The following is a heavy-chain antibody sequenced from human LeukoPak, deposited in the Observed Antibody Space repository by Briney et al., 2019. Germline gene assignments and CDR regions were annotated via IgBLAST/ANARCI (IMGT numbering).Heavy chain of an antibody. Sequence: SQTLSLTCAVSGGSISSGGYSWSWIRQPPGKGLEWIGYIYHRGSTYYSPSLKSRVSISVDRSTNQFSLKLSSVTAADTAVYYCARGRLPLPNYFAYWGQGTLVTVSS. J-gene: IGHJ4*02. CDR1: GGSISSGGYS. CDR3: ARGRLPLPNYFAY. CDR2: IYHRGST. V-gene: IGHV4-30-2*01. D-gene: IGHD5-12*01.